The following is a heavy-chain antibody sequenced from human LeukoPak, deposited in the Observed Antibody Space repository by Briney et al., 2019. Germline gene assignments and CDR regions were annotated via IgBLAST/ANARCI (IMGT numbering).Heavy chain of an antibody. CDR1: GFTFSSYG. D-gene: IGHD6-19*01. J-gene: IGHJ4*02. Sequence: GSLRLSCAASGFTFSSYGMHWVRQAPGKGLEWVAVISYDGSNKYYADSVKGRFTISRDNSKNSLYLQMNSLRDEDTAVYYCARGPISGWSADYWGQGTLVTVSS. V-gene: IGHV3-30*03. CDR2: ISYDGSNK. CDR3: ARGPISGWSADY.